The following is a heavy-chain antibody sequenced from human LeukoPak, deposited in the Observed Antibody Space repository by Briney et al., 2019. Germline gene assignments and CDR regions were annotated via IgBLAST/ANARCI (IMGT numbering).Heavy chain of an antibody. CDR2: INHSGST. D-gene: IGHD5-18*01. CDR3: VRGYRYGFDY. V-gene: IGHV4-34*01. CDR1: GGSFSGYY. Sequence: SETLSLTCAVYGGSFSGYYWSWIRQPPGKGLEWIGEINHSGSTNYNPSLKSRVTISVDTSKNQFSLKLSSVTPEDTAVYYCVRGYRYGFDYWGQGTLVTVSS. J-gene: IGHJ4*02.